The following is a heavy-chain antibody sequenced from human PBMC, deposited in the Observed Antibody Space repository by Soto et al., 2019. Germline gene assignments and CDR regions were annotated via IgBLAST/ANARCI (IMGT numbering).Heavy chain of an antibody. J-gene: IGHJ4*02. Sequence: DVQLLESGGGVVQSGGSLRLSCSASGFAFSDYSMHWVRQAPGKGPEWVSAISGGGGNTYYAGYVNGRFPISRDNSRNTVYLQMYSLRDDDTALYYCAKETYGSGWTLDSWGQGTRATVSS. CDR2: ISGGGGNT. V-gene: IGHV3-23*01. CDR1: GFAFSDYS. D-gene: IGHD6-19*01. CDR3: AKETYGSGWTLDS.